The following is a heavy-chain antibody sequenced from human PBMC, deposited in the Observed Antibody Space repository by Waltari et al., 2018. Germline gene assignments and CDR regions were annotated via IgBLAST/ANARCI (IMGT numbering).Heavy chain of an antibody. V-gene: IGHV3-11*04. CDR1: Y. J-gene: IGHJ4*02. CDR2: ISSSGSTI. D-gene: IGHD3-3*01. Sequence: YMSCIRQAPGKGLEWVSYISSSGSTIYYADSVKGRFTISRDNAKNSLYLQMNSLRAEDTAVYYCARVGRFLEWAHYYWGQGTLVTVSS. CDR3: ARVGRFLEWAHYY.